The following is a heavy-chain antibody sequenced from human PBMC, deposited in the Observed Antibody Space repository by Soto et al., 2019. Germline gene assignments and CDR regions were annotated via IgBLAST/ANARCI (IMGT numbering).Heavy chain of an antibody. J-gene: IGHJ4*02. D-gene: IGHD3-10*01. Sequence: EVQLVESGGGLVQPGGSLRLSCAASGFTFSRFELHCVRQAPGKGLEWISYISSSGSTAYYASSVEGRFTISRDNANNSVYLQIDSLRAEDTALYYCTRAAWFPYLSFYWGQGALVTVS. CDR1: GFTFSRFE. CDR3: TRAAWFPYLSFY. CDR2: ISSSGSTA. V-gene: IGHV3-48*03.